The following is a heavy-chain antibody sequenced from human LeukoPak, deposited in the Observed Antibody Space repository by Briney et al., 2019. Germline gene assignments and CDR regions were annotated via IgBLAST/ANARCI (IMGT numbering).Heavy chain of an antibody. CDR1: GFTFSSYS. CDR3: ARGKASGGYSGYGLDAFDI. D-gene: IGHD5-12*01. V-gene: IGHV3-21*01. Sequence: PGGSLRLSCAASGFTFSSYSMNWVRQAPGKGLEWVSSISSSSSYIYYADSVKGRFTISRDNAKNSLYLQMNSLRAEDTAVYYCARGKASGGYSGYGLDAFDIWGQGTMVTVSS. CDR2: ISSSSSYI. J-gene: IGHJ3*02.